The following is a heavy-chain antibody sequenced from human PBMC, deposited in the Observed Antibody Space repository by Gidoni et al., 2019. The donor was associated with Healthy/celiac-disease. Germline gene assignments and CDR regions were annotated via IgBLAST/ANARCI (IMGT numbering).Heavy chain of an antibody. D-gene: IGHD3-9*01. CDR1: GGSIRSYY. V-gene: IGHV4-59*01. J-gene: IGHJ2*01. Sequence: QVQRQESGPGLVKPSETLSHTCSVSGGSIRSYYWSWIRQPPGKGLEWIGSIYYSGSTNYTPSLKRRVTISVDTSKNQFSLKLCSVTAADTAVYYCARDTPRDYDIRPWYFDLWGRGTLVTVSS. CDR3: ARDTPRDYDIRPWYFDL. CDR2: IYYSGST.